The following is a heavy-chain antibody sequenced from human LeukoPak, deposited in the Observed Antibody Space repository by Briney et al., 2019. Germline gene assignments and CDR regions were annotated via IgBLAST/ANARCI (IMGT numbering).Heavy chain of an antibody. V-gene: IGHV5-51*01. CDR1: GYSFTSYW. CDR2: IYPGDSDT. D-gene: IGHD4-23*01. CDR3: ARHVSGNSPYYYMDV. Sequence: GESLKISCKGSGYSFTSYWIGWVRQMPGKGLEWMGIIYPGDSDTRYSPSFQGQVTISADKSISTAYLQWSSLEASDTAMYYCARHVSGNSPYYYMDVWGKGTTVTVSS. J-gene: IGHJ6*03.